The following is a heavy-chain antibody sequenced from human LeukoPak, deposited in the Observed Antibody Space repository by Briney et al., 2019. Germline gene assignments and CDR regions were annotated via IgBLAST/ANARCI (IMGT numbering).Heavy chain of an antibody. J-gene: IGHJ3*02. V-gene: IGHV4-4*09. CDR3: ARLWINYYDSSGYAFDI. CDR1: GGPISSYY. D-gene: IGHD3-22*01. CDR2: IYTSGGT. Sequence: SETLSLTCTVSGGPISSYYWSWIRQPPGKGLEWIGYIYTSGGTNYNPSLKSRVTISVDTSKNQFSLKLSSVTAADTAVYYCARLWINYYDSSGYAFDIWGQGTMVTVSS.